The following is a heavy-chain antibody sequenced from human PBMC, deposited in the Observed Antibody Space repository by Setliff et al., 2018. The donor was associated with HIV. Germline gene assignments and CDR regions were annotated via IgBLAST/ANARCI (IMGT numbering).Heavy chain of an antibody. CDR1: GGSISGSY. V-gene: IGHV4-59*08. Sequence: SETLSLTCTVSGGSISGSYWSWIRQSPERRLEWIGYVYYTGSTHYNPSLKSRVSISVDTSENRFSLRLSSMTAADTAVYYCARHYFDSGSPFNFWGQGAPVTVSS. D-gene: IGHD3-10*01. J-gene: IGHJ4*02. CDR2: VYYTGST. CDR3: ARHYFDSGSPFNF.